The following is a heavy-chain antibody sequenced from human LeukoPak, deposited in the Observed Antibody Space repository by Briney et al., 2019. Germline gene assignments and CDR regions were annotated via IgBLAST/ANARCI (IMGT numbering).Heavy chain of an antibody. Sequence: ASVKVSCKPSGYPFSGHYISWVRHAPGQGLEWMGWIKPNSGDTNYAQKFQGRLTMTRDTTISTVYMELSRLTSDDTAVYYCARGDEWEQAIEFWGQGTLITVSS. J-gene: IGHJ4*02. CDR1: GYPFSGHY. CDR3: ARGDEWEQAIEF. V-gene: IGHV1-2*02. D-gene: IGHD1-26*01. CDR2: IKPNSGDT.